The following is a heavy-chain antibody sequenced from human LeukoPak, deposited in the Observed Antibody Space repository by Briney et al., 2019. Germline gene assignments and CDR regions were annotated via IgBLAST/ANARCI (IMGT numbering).Heavy chain of an antibody. CDR3: ARDRSYFPLDY. D-gene: IGHD3-10*01. V-gene: IGHV1-18*01. J-gene: IGHJ4*02. CDR2: ISAYNGNT. Sequence: ASVKVSCKASGYTFTSYGISWVRQAPGQGLEWMGCISAYNGNTNYAQKLQGRVTMTTDTSTSTAYMALRSLRSDDTAVYYCARDRSYFPLDYWGQGTLVTVSS. CDR1: GYTFTSYG.